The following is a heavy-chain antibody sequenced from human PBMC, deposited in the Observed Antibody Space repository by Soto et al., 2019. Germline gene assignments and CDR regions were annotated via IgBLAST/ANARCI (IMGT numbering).Heavy chain of an antibody. D-gene: IGHD2-15*01. Sequence: GGSLRLSCAASGFNFNSYTINWVRQAPGKRLEWLSSISSSGYIFSTDSVRGRFTISRDNAKNSVYLQINSLRAEDTAVYFCARDCSGGSCYPGMDVWGQGITVTVSS. CDR1: GFNFNSYT. CDR3: ARDCSGGSCYPGMDV. J-gene: IGHJ6*02. V-gene: IGHV3-21*01. CDR2: ISSSGYI.